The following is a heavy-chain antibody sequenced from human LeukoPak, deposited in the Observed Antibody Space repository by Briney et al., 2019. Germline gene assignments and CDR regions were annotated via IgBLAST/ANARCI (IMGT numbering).Heavy chain of an antibody. CDR2: INPSGGST. V-gene: IGHV1-46*01. CDR3: ARGEDRDPLPHIAVAGRDFDY. Sequence: GASVKVSCKASGYTFTSYYMHWVRQAPGQGLEWMGIINPSGGSTSYAQKFQGRVTMTRDTSMSTVYMELSSLRSEDTAVYYCARGEDRDPLPHIAVAGRDFDYWGQGTLVTVSS. D-gene: IGHD6-19*01. J-gene: IGHJ4*02. CDR1: GYTFTSYY.